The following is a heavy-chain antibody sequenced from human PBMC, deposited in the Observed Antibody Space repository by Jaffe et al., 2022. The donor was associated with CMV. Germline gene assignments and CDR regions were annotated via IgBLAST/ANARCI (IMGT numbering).Heavy chain of an antibody. V-gene: IGHV1-69*09. CDR3: ARNYGDYDYYYYYMDV. CDR1: GGTFSSYA. Sequence: QVQLVQSGAEVKKPGSSVKVSCKASGGTFSSYAISWVRQAPGQGLEWMGRIIPILGIANYAQKFQGRVTITADKSTSTAYMELSSLRSEDTAVYYCARNYGDYDYYYYYMDVWGKGTTVTVSS. J-gene: IGHJ6*03. CDR2: IIPILGIA. D-gene: IGHD4-17*01.